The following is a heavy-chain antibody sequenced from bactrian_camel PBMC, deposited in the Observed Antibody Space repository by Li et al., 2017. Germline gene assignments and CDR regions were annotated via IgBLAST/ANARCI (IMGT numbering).Heavy chain of an antibody. CDR2: IDSDGST. CDR1: DGTYISSYC. CDR3: AADLTGWTTYCSGGYCPFGY. J-gene: IGHJ6*01. D-gene: IGHD2*01. Sequence: HVQLVESGGGSVQAGGSLRLSCAASDGTYISSYCMGWFRQIPGKEREGVAGIDSDGSTSYADSVKGRFTISQDSAKNTLYLQMNSLKTENTAVYHCAADLTGWTTYCSGGYCPFGYWGQGTQVTVS. V-gene: IGHV3S57*01.